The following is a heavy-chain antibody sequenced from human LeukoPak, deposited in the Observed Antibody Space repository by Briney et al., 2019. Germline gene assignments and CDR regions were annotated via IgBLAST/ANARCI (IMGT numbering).Heavy chain of an antibody. D-gene: IGHD1-26*01. V-gene: IGHV3-21*04. CDR1: GFTFSSYS. CDR3: AKGYSGSYSYYFDY. Sequence: GGSLRLSCGASGFTFSSYSMNWVRQAPGKGLEWVSAISSSSSYIYYADSVKGRFTISRDNAKNSLYLQMNSLRAEDTAVYYCAKGYSGSYSYYFDYWGQGTLVTVSS. CDR2: ISSSSSYI. J-gene: IGHJ4*02.